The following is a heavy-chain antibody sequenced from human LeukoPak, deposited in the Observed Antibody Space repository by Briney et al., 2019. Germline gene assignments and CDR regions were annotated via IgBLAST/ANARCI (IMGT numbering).Heavy chain of an antibody. D-gene: IGHD3-10*01. CDR1: GYTFTSYG. Sequence: ASLKLSCTASGYTFTSYGISWVRQAPGQGLEWMWCISAYNGNTNYAQKLQGRVTMTTDTSTSTAYMVLRSLRSDATAVYYCARGGRTRITMVRGVQSPFDFWGQGTLVTVSS. J-gene: IGHJ4*02. V-gene: IGHV1-18*01. CDR2: ISAYNGNT. CDR3: ARGGRTRITMVRGVQSPFDF.